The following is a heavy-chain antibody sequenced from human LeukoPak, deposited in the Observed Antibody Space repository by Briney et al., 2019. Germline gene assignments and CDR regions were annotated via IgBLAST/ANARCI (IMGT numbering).Heavy chain of an antibody. CDR2: MNPNSGNT. CDR3: ARGYMIVGERYFDL. V-gene: IGHV1-8*01. J-gene: IGHJ2*01. D-gene: IGHD3-22*01. CDR1: GYTLNSYD. Sequence: ASVKVSCKAFGYTLNSYDINWVRQATGQGLEWMGWMNPNSGNTGYAQKFQGRVTMTRDTSMSTAYMELSSLRSEDTAVYYCARGYMIVGERYFDLWGRGTLVTVSS.